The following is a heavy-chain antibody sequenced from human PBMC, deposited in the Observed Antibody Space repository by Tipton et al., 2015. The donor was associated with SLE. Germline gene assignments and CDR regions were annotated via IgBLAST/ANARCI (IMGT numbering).Heavy chain of an antibody. CDR1: GFPFSNYG. CDR3: AKDRPYCSSTRCYTPFDY. D-gene: IGHD2-2*02. V-gene: IGHV3-23*01. Sequence: SLRLSCAASGFPFSNYGMSWVRQSPRKGLEWVSTVSASGDSRYYADSVKDRFTISKDNSKNTLFLQMNSLRPEDTAIYYCAKDRPYCSSTRCYTPFDYWGQGTLVTVSS. CDR2: VSASGDSR. J-gene: IGHJ4*02.